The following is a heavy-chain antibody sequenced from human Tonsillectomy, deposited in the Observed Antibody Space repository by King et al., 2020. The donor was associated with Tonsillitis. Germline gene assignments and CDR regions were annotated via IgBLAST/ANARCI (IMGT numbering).Heavy chain of an antibody. D-gene: IGHD3-22*01. CDR2: IYYSGST. CDR1: GGSISSYY. J-gene: IGHJ5*02. V-gene: IGHV4-59*01. CDR3: ARAISYYDSSGYYTGWFDP. Sequence: QLQESGPGLVEPSETLSLTRTVSGGSISSYYWSWIRQPPGKGLEWIGYIYYSGSTKYNPSLKSRVTISVDTSKNQFSLKLISVTAADTAVYYCARAISYYDSSGYYTGWFDPWGQGTLVTVSS.